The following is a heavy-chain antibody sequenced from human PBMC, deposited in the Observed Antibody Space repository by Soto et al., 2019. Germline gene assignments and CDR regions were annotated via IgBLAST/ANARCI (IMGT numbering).Heavy chain of an antibody. CDR1: GYSFTSYW. Sequence: PGESLKISCTGVGYSFTSYWIGWVRQMPGKGLEWMGIIYPGDSDTRYSPSFQGQVTISADKSISTVYLQWSSLKASDTAMYYCARGYCNTNICDPWFDPWGQGTRVNVAS. D-gene: IGHD2-15*01. CDR3: ARGYCNTNICDPWFDP. J-gene: IGHJ5*02. CDR2: IYPGDSDT. V-gene: IGHV5-51*01.